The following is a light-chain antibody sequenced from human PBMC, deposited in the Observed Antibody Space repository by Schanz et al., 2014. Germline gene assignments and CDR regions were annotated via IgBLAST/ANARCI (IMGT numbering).Light chain of an antibody. CDR2: DAS. V-gene: IGKV3-11*01. CDR1: QSVGSK. J-gene: IGKJ1*01. CDR3: QQRTTWPWT. Sequence: EIVMTQSPATLSVSPGERAALSCRASQSVGSKLAWYQHKPGQAPRLLIYDASNRATGIPARFSGSGSGTDFTLTISSLEPEDFAVYYCQQRTTWPWTFGQGTKVEIK.